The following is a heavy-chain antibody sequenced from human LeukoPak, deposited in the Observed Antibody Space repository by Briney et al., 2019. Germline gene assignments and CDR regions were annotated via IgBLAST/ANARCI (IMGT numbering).Heavy chain of an antibody. CDR3: VKEDSAYYDY. CDR1: RFTFSNFP. J-gene: IGHJ4*02. D-gene: IGHD5-18*01. CDR2: ISANGDDT. V-gene: IGHV3-64D*06. Sequence: GGSLRLSCSACRFTFSNFPMHWVRQARRKGLEYVAGISANGDDTYYKDTVKGRFTISRDNYKNTLNLQLSSLKSDDTAVYYCVKEDSAYYDYWGQGTLVTVSS.